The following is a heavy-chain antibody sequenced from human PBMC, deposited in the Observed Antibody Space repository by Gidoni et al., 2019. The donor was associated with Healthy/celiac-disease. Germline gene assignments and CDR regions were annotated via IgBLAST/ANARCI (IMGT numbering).Heavy chain of an antibody. D-gene: IGHD4-17*01. V-gene: IGHV4-34*01. CDR3: ARAATVIHYYYYGMDV. J-gene: IGHJ6*02. CDR2: INHSGST. CDR1: GGSFSGSY. Sequence: QVQLQQWGAGLLKPSETLSLTCAVYGGSFSGSYWSWIRQPPGKGLEWIGEINHSGSTNYNPSLKSRVTISVDTSKNQFSLKLSSVTAADTAVYYCARAATVIHYYYYGMDVWGQGTTVTVSS.